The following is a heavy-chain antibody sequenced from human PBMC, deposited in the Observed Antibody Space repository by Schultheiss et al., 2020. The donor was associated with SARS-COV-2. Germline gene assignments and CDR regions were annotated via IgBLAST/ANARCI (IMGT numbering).Heavy chain of an antibody. CDR3: ARDRVAAAGTGKFDY. J-gene: IGHJ4*02. D-gene: IGHD6-13*01. CDR1: GGSISSYY. V-gene: IGHV4-59*12. Sequence: SETLSLTCTVSGGSISSYYWSWIRQPPGKGLEWIGYIYYSGTTNYNPSLQSRVTISVDTSKNQFSLKLSSVTDADTAVYYCARDRVAAAGTGKFDYWGQGTLVTVSS. CDR2: IYYSGTT.